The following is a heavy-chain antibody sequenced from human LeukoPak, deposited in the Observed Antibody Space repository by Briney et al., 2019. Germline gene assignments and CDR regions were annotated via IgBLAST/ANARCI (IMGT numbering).Heavy chain of an antibody. V-gene: IGHV3-23*01. CDR1: GFTFKTYA. Sequence: GGSLRLSCAASGFTFKTYAMSWVRQAPGKGLEWVSVISGCGGTSYYADSVKGRFTISRDNSKNTLYLQMNSLRAEDTAVYYCAKKLVGSYPFDYWGQGTLVTVSS. CDR3: AKKLVGSYPFDY. J-gene: IGHJ4*02. D-gene: IGHD1-26*01. CDR2: ISGCGGTS.